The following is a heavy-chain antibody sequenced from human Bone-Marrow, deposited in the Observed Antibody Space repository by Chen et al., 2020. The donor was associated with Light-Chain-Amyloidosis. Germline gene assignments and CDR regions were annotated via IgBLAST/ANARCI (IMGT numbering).Heavy chain of an antibody. D-gene: IGHD3-22*01. CDR2: ITRRGGST. Sequence: EVQLLQSGGGSVQPGGSLRLSCVASGVTFDTHAMSWVRQTPGKGLEWVASITRRGGSTFYADSVQDRFTISRDNAKNTLYLHMSSLRVEDTALYYCAKDRPNFYESTGAYYKPRGDFWGQGTPVAVSS. CDR3: AKDRPNFYESTGAYYKPRGDF. CDR1: GVTFDTHA. J-gene: IGHJ4*02. V-gene: IGHV3-23*01.